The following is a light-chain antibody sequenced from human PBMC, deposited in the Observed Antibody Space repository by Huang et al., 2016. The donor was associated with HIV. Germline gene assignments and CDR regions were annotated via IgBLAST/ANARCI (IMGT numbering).Light chain of an antibody. Sequence: EIVMTQSPATLSVSPGERATLSCRASQSVSSNLAWYQQKPGQAPRLLIYGASTRATGIPARFSGSGSGTEFTLTISSLQSEDFAVYCCQQYNNSPSFGQGTKVEIK. V-gene: IGKV3-15*01. CDR2: GAS. CDR3: QQYNNSPS. J-gene: IGKJ1*01. CDR1: QSVSSN.